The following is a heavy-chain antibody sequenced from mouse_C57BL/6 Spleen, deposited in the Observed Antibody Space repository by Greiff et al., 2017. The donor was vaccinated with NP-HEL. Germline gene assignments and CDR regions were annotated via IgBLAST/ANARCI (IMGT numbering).Heavy chain of an antibody. V-gene: IGHV1-80*01. Sequence: VQLQQSGAELVKPGASVKISCKASGYAFSSYWMNWVKQRPGKGLEWIGQIYPGDGDTNYNGKFKGKATLTADKSSSTAYMQLSSLTSEDSAVYFCARGPYGDWYFDVWGTGTTVTVSS. CDR1: GYAFSSYW. J-gene: IGHJ1*03. D-gene: IGHD1-1*02. CDR2: IYPGDGDT. CDR3: ARGPYGDWYFDV.